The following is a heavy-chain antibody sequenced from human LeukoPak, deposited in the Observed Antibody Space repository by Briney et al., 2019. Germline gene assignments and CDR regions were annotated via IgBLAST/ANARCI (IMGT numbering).Heavy chain of an antibody. CDR2: ISYDGSNK. Sequence: GRSLRLSCAASGFTFSSYAMHWVRQAPGKGLEWVAVISYDGSNKYYADSVKGRFTISRDNSKNTLYLQMNSLRAEDTAVYYCARDILATSIAAPYYWGQGTLVTVSS. V-gene: IGHV3-30*04. J-gene: IGHJ4*02. D-gene: IGHD6-13*01. CDR1: GFTFSSYA. CDR3: ARDILATSIAAPYY.